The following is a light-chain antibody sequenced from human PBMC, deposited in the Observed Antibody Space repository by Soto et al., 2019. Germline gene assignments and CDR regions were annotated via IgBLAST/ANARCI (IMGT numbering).Light chain of an antibody. Sequence: QSVLTQPPSASGTPGQRVSISCSGSSCNIETNYVYWYQHPPGAAPRLLIFRDDHRPAGVPVRFSASKSGTSASLAINGLRSEDEADYYCAAWDDSLNAFFVFGTGTKVTVL. CDR1: SCNIETNY. CDR3: AAWDDSLNAFFV. J-gene: IGLJ1*01. CDR2: RDD. V-gene: IGLV1-47*01.